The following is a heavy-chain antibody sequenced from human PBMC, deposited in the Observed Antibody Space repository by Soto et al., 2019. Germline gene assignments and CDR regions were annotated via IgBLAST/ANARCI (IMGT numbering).Heavy chain of an antibody. V-gene: IGHV4-4*02. CDR2: IYHSGST. D-gene: IGHD3-16*02. J-gene: IGHJ4*02. CDR1: GGSISSSNW. Sequence: SETLSLTCAVSGGSISSSNWWSWVRQPPGKGLEWIGEIYHSGSTNYNPSLKSRVTISVDKSKNQFSLKLSSVTAADPAVYYYARDDYVWGSYRTGDYWGQGTLVTVSS. CDR3: ARDDYVWGSYRTGDY.